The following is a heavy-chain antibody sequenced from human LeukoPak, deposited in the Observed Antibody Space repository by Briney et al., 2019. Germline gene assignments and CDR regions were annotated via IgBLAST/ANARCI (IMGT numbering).Heavy chain of an antibody. D-gene: IGHD6-13*01. V-gene: IGHV4-59*01. CDR3: ARVWIAAAHIDY. CDR2: IYYSGST. CDR1: GGSISSYY. J-gene: IGHJ4*02. Sequence: PSETLSLTCTVSGGSISSYYWSWIRQPPGKGLEWIGYIYYSGSTNYNPSLKSRVTISVDTSKNQFSLKLSSVTAADTAVYYCARVWIAAAHIDYWGQGTLVTVSS.